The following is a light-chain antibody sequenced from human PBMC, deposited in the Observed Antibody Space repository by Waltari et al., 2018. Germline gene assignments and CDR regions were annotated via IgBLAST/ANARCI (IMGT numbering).Light chain of an antibody. Sequence: QPALTQPASVSGSPGQSLTLSCTGSHTDVRPSAAVSWYQHHPGKAPKLIIYEVTNRPSGISNRFSASKSDDTASLTISGLQAEDEATYYCSSCSYAPTTTVIFGGGTKVTVL. V-gene: IGLV2-14*01. CDR2: EVT. J-gene: IGLJ2*01. CDR1: HTDVRPSAA. CDR3: SSCSYAPTTTVI.